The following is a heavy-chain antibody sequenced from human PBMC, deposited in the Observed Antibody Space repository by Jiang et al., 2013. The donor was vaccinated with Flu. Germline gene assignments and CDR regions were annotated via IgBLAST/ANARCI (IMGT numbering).Heavy chain of an antibody. J-gene: IGHJ6*02. D-gene: IGHD2-2*02. CDR3: TKGLQAGCSSFNCYTYYYYYYGMDV. Sequence: VQLLESGGGLVQPGRSLRLSCAASGFTFDDFAMHWVRQAPGKGLEWVAGISWNSGSINYADSVKGRFTISRDNTENSLFLQMNSLRPEDTALYYCTKGLQAGCSSFNCYTYYYYYYGMDVWGQGPRSPSL. CDR1: GFTFDDFA. CDR2: ISWNSGSI. V-gene: IGHV3-9*01.